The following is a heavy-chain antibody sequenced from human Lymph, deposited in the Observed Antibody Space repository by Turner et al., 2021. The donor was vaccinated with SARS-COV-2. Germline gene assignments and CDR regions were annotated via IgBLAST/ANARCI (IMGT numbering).Heavy chain of an antibody. CDR1: GGSISSYY. J-gene: IGHJ4*02. V-gene: IGHV4-59*01. CDR2: IYYSGGT. Sequence: QVQLQESGSGLVKPSGTLSLTCTVSGGSISSYYWSWIRPPPGKGLEWIGYIYYSGGTNYIPSPKGRVNISVDTSKNQFSLKLRSVTAADTAVYYCARGFDYWGQGTLVTVSS. CDR3: ARGFDY.